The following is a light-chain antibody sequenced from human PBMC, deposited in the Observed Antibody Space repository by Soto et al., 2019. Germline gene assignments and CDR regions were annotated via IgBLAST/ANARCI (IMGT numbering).Light chain of an antibody. CDR3: CSAAYRPCAVV. CDR1: SGDVGNSNL. CDR2: EVT. J-gene: IGLJ2*01. Sequence: QSALTQSASVSGSPGQSITISCTGTSGDVGNSNLVSWYQHEPGTAPKLMVYEVTKRPSGVCSRFSGSKSGNTASLTISGLLAEDEADYYCCSAAYRPCAVVFGGGTKLTVL. V-gene: IGLV2-23*02.